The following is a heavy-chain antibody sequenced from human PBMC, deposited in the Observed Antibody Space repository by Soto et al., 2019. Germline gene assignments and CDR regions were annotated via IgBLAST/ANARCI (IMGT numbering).Heavy chain of an antibody. J-gene: IGHJ4*02. CDR1: GFTFSSYA. Sequence: GGSLRLSCAASGFTFSSYAMSWVRQAPGKGLEWVSAISGSGGGTYYADSVKGRFTISRDNSKNTLYLQMNSLRAEDTAVYSCAKAWMDNARQRYFDHWGQGTLVTVSS. D-gene: IGHD5-12*01. CDR2: ISGSGGGT. V-gene: IGHV3-23*01. CDR3: AKAWMDNARQRYFDH.